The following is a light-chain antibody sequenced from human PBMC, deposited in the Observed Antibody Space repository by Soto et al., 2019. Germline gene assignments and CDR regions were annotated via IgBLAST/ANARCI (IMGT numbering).Light chain of an antibody. CDR1: SSDVGGYNY. V-gene: IGLV2-14*01. CDR2: EVN. Sequence: QSALTQPASVSGSPGQSITISCTGTSSDVGGYNYVSWYQQHPGKAPKLMIYEVNNRPSGVSNRFSGSKSGNTASLSISGLQAEDEADYYCSSYRGSASWVFGGGTKLTVL. J-gene: IGLJ3*02. CDR3: SSYRGSASWV.